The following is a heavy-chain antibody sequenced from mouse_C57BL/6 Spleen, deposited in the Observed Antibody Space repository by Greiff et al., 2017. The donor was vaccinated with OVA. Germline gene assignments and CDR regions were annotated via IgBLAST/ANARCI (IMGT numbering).Heavy chain of an antibody. Sequence: VQLQQPGAELVRPGSSVKLSCKASGYTFTSYWMHWVKQRPIQGLEWIGNIDPSDSETHYNQKFKDKATLTVDKSSSTAYIQLSSLTSEDSAVYYGARGHDGYYYALDYWGQGTSVTVSS. CDR1: GYTFTSYW. CDR3: ARGHDGYYYALDY. CDR2: IDPSDSET. J-gene: IGHJ4*01. V-gene: IGHV1-52*01. D-gene: IGHD2-3*01.